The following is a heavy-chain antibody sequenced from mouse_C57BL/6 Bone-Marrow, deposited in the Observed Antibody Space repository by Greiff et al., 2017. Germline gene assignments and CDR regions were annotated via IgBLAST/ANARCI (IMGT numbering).Heavy chain of an antibody. D-gene: IGHD3-2*02. CDR2: ISSGGDYI. CDR3: TRRGQLRCYYYAMDY. Sequence: EVKVVESGEGLVKPGGSLKLSCAASGFTFSSYAMSWVRQTPEKRLEWVAYISSGGDYIYYADTVKGRFTISRDNARNTLYLQMSSLKSEDTAMYYCTRRGQLRCYYYAMDYGGQGTSVTVSS. V-gene: IGHV5-9-1*02. J-gene: IGHJ4*01. CDR1: GFTFSSYA.